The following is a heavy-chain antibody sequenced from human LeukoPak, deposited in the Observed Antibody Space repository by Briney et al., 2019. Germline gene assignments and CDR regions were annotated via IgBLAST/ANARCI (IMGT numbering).Heavy chain of an antibody. CDR2: IYYSGST. J-gene: IGHJ4*02. CDR1: GGSISSYY. Sequence: PSETLSLTCTVSGGSISSYYWGWIRQPPGKGLEWIGYIYYSGSTNYNPSLKSRVTISVDTSKNQFSLKLSSVTAADTAVYYCARVGPGADPPHFDYWGQGTLVTVSS. D-gene: IGHD1-26*01. V-gene: IGHV4-59*01. CDR3: ARVGPGADPPHFDY.